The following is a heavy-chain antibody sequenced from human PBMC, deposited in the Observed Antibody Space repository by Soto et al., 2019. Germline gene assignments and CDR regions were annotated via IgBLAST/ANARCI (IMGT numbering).Heavy chain of an antibody. CDR1: GGSFSGYY. CDR2: ITHSGST. D-gene: IGHD2-2*01. J-gene: IGHJ6*02. CDR3: ARDGLGYCSSTSCPRGGMDV. Sequence: SETLSLTCAVYGGSFSGYYWSWIRQPPGKGLEWIGEITHSGSTNDNPSLKSRVTISVDTSKNQFSLKLSSVTAAYTAVYYCARDGLGYCSSTSCPRGGMDVWGQGTTVTVSS. V-gene: IGHV4-34*01.